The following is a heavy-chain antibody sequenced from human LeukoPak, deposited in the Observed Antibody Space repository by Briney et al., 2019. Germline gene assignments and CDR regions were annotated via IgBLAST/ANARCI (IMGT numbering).Heavy chain of an antibody. CDR1: GFTFSDYY. D-gene: IGHD6-13*01. Sequence: GGSLRPSCAASGFTFSDYYMSWIRQAPGKGLEWVSYISSSSSYTNYADSVKGRFTTSRDNAKNSLYLQMNSLRAEDTAVYYCARDRGGRDSSSWYEPNFDYWGQGTLDTVSS. CDR3: ARDRGGRDSSSWYEPNFDY. J-gene: IGHJ4*02. CDR2: ISSSSSYT. V-gene: IGHV3-11*05.